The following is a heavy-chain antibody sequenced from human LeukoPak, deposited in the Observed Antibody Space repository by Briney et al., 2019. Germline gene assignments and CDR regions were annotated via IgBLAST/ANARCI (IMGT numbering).Heavy chain of an antibody. CDR1: GYTFTGYY. D-gene: IGHD1-26*01. V-gene: IGHV1-2*02. Sequence: ASVKVSCKASGYTFTGYYMHWVRQAPGQGLEWMGWINPNSGGTNYAQKFQGRVTMTRDTTISTAYMELSRLRSDDTAVYYCARDGEIIAWEPWGWFDPWGQGTLVTVSS. CDR3: ARDGEIIAWEPWGWFDP. CDR2: INPNSGGT. J-gene: IGHJ5*02.